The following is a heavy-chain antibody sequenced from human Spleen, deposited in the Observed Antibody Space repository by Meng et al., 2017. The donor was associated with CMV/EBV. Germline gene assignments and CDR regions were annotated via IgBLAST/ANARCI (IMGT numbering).Heavy chain of an antibody. J-gene: IGHJ6*02. CDR2: IYYSGST. V-gene: IGHV4-59*01. Sequence: SETLSLTCTVSGGSISSYYWSWIRQPPGKGLEWIGYIYYSGSTKYNPSLKSRVTISVDTSKNQFALKLRSVTAADTAVYYCARVSSDHGDYDFYGMDVWGQGTTVTVSS. CDR3: ARVSSDHGDYDFYGMDV. D-gene: IGHD4-17*01. CDR1: GGSISSYY.